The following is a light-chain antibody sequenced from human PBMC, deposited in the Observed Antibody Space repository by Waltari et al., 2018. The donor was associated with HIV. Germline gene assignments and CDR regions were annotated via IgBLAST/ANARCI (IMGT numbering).Light chain of an antibody. Sequence: QSVLTQPHSVSGAPGQRVTISCTGSSSNIGAGYDVHWYQQLPGTAPKLLISGSTNRPSVGPDRFSGSNSGTSASLAITGLPAEDEADYYCQSYDSSLSGFFYVFGSGTKVTVL. CDR3: QSYDSSLSGFFYV. CDR1: SSNIGAGYD. V-gene: IGLV1-40*01. J-gene: IGLJ1*01. CDR2: GST.